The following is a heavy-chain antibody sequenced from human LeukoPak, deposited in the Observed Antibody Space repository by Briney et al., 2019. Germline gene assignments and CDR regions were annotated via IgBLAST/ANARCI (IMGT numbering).Heavy chain of an antibody. J-gene: IGHJ4*02. CDR1: GYSFSDHG. V-gene: IGHV1-18*01. Sequence: ASVTVSCKPSGYSFSDHGISWVRQAPGQGPEWMGWISGYKGNTYYAQRFQGRVTMTTDTSTSTAYMELRSLRSDDTALYYCARDPGYTSSYYFDSWGQGTLVTVSS. CDR3: ARDPGYTSSYYFDS. CDR2: ISGYKGNT. D-gene: IGHD6-19*01.